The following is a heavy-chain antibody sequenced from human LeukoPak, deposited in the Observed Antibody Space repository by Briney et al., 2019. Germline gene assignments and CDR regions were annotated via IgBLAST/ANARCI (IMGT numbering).Heavy chain of an antibody. CDR1: GFSVSSNY. V-gene: IGHV3-53*01. CDR2: IYSGGAT. D-gene: IGHD2-2*01. J-gene: IGHJ4*02. Sequence: PGGSLRLSCAASGFSVSSNYMNWVRQAPGKGLEWVSVIYSGGATYYADSVKGRFTISRDNSKNTLYLQMNSLRAEDTAVYYCAKRPLGYCSSTSCSGYFDYWGQGTLVTVSS. CDR3: AKRPLGYCSSTSCSGYFDY.